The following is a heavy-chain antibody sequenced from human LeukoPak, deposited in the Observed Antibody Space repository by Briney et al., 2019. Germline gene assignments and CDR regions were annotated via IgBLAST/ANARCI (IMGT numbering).Heavy chain of an antibody. CDR3: ARGPGYYYDSSGYSAGMDV. J-gene: IGHJ6*02. CDR2: IIAILGIA. Sequence: GSSVKVSCKASGGTFSSYAISWVRQAPGQGLEWMGRIIAILGIANYAQKFQGRVTITADKSTSTAYMELSSLRSEDTAVYYCARGPGYYYDSSGYSAGMDVWGQGTTVTVSS. V-gene: IGHV1-69*04. CDR1: GGTFSSYA. D-gene: IGHD3-22*01.